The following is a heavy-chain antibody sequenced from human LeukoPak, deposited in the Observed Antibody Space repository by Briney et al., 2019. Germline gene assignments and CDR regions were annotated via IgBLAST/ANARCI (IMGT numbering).Heavy chain of an antibody. CDR3: ARDSNYDSSGYYPCAFDI. J-gene: IGHJ3*02. D-gene: IGHD3-22*01. Sequence: SVKVSCKASGGTFSGYAISWVRQAPGQGLEWMGRIIPIFGTANYAQKFQGRVTITTDESTSTAYMELSSLRSEDTAVYYCARDSNYDSSGYYPCAFDIWGQGTMVTVSS. CDR1: GGTFSGYA. V-gene: IGHV1-69*05. CDR2: IIPIFGTA.